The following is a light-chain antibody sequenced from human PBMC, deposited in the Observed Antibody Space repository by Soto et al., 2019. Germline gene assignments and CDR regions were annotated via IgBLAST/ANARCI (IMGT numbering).Light chain of an antibody. V-gene: IGKV3-20*01. Sequence: EIVLTQSPGTLSLSPGERATLSCRASQSVSSSYLAWYQQKPGQAPRLLIYGASSRATGVPDRFSGSGSGTDFTLTISRLEPEDSAVYYCQQYGNSPPYTFGQWTKLEI. J-gene: IGKJ2*01. CDR2: GAS. CDR1: QSVSSSY. CDR3: QQYGNSPPYT.